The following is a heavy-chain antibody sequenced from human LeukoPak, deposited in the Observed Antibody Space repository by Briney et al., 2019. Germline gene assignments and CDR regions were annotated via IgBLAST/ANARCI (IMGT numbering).Heavy chain of an antibody. V-gene: IGHV4-34*01. Sequence: PSQTLSLTCAVYGGSFSGYYWSWIRQPPGKGLEWIGEINHSGSTNYNPSLKSRVTISVDTSKNQFSLKLSSVTAADTAVCYCARFEYDSSGLLPYYFDYWGQGTLVTVSS. J-gene: IGHJ4*02. D-gene: IGHD3-22*01. CDR2: INHSGST. CDR1: GGSFSGYY. CDR3: ARFEYDSSGLLPYYFDY.